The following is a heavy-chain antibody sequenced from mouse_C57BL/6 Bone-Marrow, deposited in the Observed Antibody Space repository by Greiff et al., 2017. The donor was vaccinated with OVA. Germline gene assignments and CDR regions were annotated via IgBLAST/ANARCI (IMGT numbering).Heavy chain of an antibody. CDR3: ARGTQAWFAY. CDR1: GYAFSRYW. V-gene: IGHV1-80*01. Sequence: QVQLQQSGAELVKPGASVKISCKASGYAFSRYWMNWVKQRPGKGLEWIGQIYPGDGDTNYNGKFKGKATLTADKSSSTAYMQLSSLTSEDSAVYFCARGTQAWFAYWGQGTLVSVSA. J-gene: IGHJ3*01. CDR2: IYPGDGDT.